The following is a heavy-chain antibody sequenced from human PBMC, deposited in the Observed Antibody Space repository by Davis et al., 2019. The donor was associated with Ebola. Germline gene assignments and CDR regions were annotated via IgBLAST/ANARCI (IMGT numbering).Heavy chain of an antibody. CDR3: ARALGGSASLGGFDY. CDR2: IYYSGNT. J-gene: IGHJ4*02. V-gene: IGHV4-39*07. Sequence: PSETLSLTCTVSGGSISSSSFYWGWIRPPPGKGLEWIGSIYYSGNTYYNPSLKSRVTISLDTSKNQFSLRLSSMTAADTAVFYCARALGGSASLGGFDYWGQGTLVTVSS. CDR1: GGSISSSSFY. D-gene: IGHD2-15*01.